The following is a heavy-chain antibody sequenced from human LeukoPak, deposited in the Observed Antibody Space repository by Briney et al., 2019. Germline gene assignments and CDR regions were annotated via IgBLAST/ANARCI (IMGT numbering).Heavy chain of an antibody. Sequence: SETLSLTCTVSGGSISSYYWSWIRQHPGKGLEWIGYIFYSGSTYYNPSLKSRVTISVDTSKNQFSLKLSSVTAADTAVYYCARAMIKGEYYFDYWGQGTLVTVSS. CDR1: GGSISSYY. V-gene: IGHV4-59*06. CDR3: ARAMIKGEYYFDY. D-gene: IGHD3-16*01. J-gene: IGHJ4*02. CDR2: IFYSGST.